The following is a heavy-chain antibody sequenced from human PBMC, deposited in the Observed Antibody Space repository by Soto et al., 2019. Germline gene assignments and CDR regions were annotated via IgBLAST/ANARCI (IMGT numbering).Heavy chain of an antibody. J-gene: IGHJ6*02. CDR3: ARAPHYVWGSYRFHYGMDV. CDR2: INHSGST. CDR1: GGSFSGYY. Sequence: SETLSLTCAVYGGSFSGYYWSWIRQPPGKGLEWIGEINHSGSTNYNPSLKSRVTISVDTSKNQFSLKLSYVTAADTAVYYCARAPHYVWGSYRFHYGMDVWGQGTTVTVSS. D-gene: IGHD3-16*02. V-gene: IGHV4-34*01.